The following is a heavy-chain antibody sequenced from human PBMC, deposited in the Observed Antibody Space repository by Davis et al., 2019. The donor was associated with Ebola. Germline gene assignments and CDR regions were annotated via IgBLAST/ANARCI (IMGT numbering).Heavy chain of an antibody. J-gene: IGHJ4*02. CDR3: AREGRYYDSSGYYYGGIDY. CDR2: ISAYNGNT. Sequence: VKVSCKASGYTFTSYGISWVRQAPGQGLEWMGWISAYNGNTNYAQKLQGRVTMTTDTSTSTAYMELSSLRSEDTAVYYCAREGRYYDSSGYYYGGIDYWGQGTLVTVSS. CDR1: GYTFTSYG. V-gene: IGHV1-18*01. D-gene: IGHD3-22*01.